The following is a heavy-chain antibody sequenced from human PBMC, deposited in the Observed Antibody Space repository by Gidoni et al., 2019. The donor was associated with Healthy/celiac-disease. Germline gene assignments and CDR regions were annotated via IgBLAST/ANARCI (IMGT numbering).Heavy chain of an antibody. V-gene: IGHV3-30-3*01. J-gene: IGHJ6*02. Sequence: QVQLVESGGGVVQPGRSLSPPCAASGFTFSHYAMHWVRQAPGKGLEWVAVISYDGGNRYYADSVKGRFTISRDNSKNTLYLQMNSLRAEDTAVYYCARGDCSSTSCYAYYYYGMDVWGQGTTVTVSS. D-gene: IGHD2-2*01. CDR2: ISYDGGNR. CDR3: ARGDCSSTSCYAYYYYGMDV. CDR1: GFTFSHYA.